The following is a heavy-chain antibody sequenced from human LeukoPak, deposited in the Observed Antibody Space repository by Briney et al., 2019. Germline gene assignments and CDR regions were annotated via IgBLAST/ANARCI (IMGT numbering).Heavy chain of an antibody. D-gene: IGHD6-6*01. CDR3: AREGGPRSIAAL. CDR2: FYNSGST. Sequence: SETLSLTCTVSGGSISNYYWSWIRQPPGRGLEWLGYFYNSGSTNYNPSLKSRVTISVDTSKNELSLNLSSVTAADTAVYYCAREGGPRSIAALWGQGTLVTVSS. V-gene: IGHV4-4*08. J-gene: IGHJ4*02. CDR1: GGSISNYY.